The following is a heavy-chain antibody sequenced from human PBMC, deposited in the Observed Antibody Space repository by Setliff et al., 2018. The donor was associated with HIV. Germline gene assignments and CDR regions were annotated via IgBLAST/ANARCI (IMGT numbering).Heavy chain of an antibody. D-gene: IGHD6-6*01. V-gene: IGHV4-34*01. Sequence: ETLSLTCAVYGGSFSGYYWSWIRQPPGKGLEWIGEINHSGSTNYNPSLKSRVTMSVATSKNQFSLKLSSVTAADTAVYYCARRRDYSTVAPRPPNWFDPWGQGTLVTVSS. CDR2: INHSGST. CDR1: GGSFSGYY. J-gene: IGHJ5*02. CDR3: ARRRDYSTVAPRPPNWFDP.